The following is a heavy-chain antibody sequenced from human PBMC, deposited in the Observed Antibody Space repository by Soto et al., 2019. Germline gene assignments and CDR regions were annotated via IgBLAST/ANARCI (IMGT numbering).Heavy chain of an antibody. CDR1: GYSFSNYW. J-gene: IGHJ4*02. Sequence: EVQLVQSGAEVKKPGESLKISCKGSGYSFSNYWIGWVRQMPGKGLEWMGIIYPGDSNTNYSPSIQGQVTISADRSTSTAYLQWSSLRASDTAMYYCASHYATSGYFAFDNGGQGTLVTVSS. CDR3: ASHYATSGYFAFDN. D-gene: IGHD3-22*01. CDR2: IYPGDSNT. V-gene: IGHV5-51*03.